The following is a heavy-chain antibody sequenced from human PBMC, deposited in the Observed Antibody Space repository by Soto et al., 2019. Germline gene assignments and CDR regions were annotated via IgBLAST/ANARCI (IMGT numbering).Heavy chain of an antibody. Sequence: GGSLRLSCAASGFTFSSYGMHWVRQAPGKGLEWVAVIWYDGSNKYYADSVKGRFTISRDNSKNTLYLQMNSLRAEDTAVYYCARDREGRAQHKGYCSGGSCYSDFLSFDYWGQGTLVTVSS. J-gene: IGHJ4*02. CDR1: GFTFSSYG. CDR2: IWYDGSNK. CDR3: ARDREGRAQHKGYCSGGSCYSDFLSFDY. D-gene: IGHD2-15*01. V-gene: IGHV3-33*01.